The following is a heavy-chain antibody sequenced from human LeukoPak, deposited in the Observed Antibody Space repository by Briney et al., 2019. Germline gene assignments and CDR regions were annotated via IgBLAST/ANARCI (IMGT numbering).Heavy chain of an antibody. J-gene: IGHJ4*02. D-gene: IGHD3-10*01. CDR1: GFTFSSYG. CDR3: AKDLGGRGVIKEEYYFDY. V-gene: IGHV3-30*02. CDR2: IRYDGSNK. Sequence: GGSLRLSCAASGFTFSSYGMHWVRQAPGKGLEWVAFIRYDGSNKYYADSVKGRFTISRDNSKNTLYLQMNSLGAEDTAVYYCAKDLGGRGVIKEEYYFDYWGQGTLVTVSS.